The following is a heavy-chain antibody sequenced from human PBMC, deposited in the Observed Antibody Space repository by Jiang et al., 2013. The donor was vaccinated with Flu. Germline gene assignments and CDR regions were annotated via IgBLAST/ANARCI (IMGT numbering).Heavy chain of an antibody. CDR2: GLT. J-gene: IGHJ2*01. Sequence: GLTNYAPKFRGRVTITADASTSTAYMELSSLKSEDTAVYYCARDSSSEAYPLLLYYFDLWGRGTLVTVSS. CDR3: ARDSSSEAYPLLLYYFDL. V-gene: IGHV1-69*01. D-gene: IGHD1-26*01.